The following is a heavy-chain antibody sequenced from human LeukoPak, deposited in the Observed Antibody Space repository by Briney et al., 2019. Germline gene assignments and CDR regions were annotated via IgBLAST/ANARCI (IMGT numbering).Heavy chain of an antibody. CDR1: AYTFSTYW. CDR2: INSDGSST. V-gene: IGHV3-74*01. D-gene: IGHD5/OR15-5a*01. J-gene: IGHJ3*02. CDR3: VREDSVNFPDAFDI. Sequence: GGSLRLSCAASAYTFSTYWMHWVRQAPGKGLVWVSRINSDGSSTRYADSVKGRFTISRDNTKNTLYLQMNSLRAEDTAVYYCVREDSVNFPDAFDIWGQGTMVTVSS.